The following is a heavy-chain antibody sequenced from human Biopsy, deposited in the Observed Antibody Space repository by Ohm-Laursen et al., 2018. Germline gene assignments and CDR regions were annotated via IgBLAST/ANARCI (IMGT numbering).Heavy chain of an antibody. CDR1: GFTFTQFF. V-gene: IGHV1-46*01. D-gene: IGHD5-24*01. CDR3: TREADYNFVIEPPGHH. J-gene: IGHJ5*02. Sequence: EASVKVSCKASGFTFTQFFIHWIRQAPGQGLVWMGVVKASDGTKRYAHEFQGRVTMTRDTSTNTAYVELSSLTYEDTATYYCTREADYNFVIEPPGHHWGQGTPVTASS. CDR2: VKASDGTK.